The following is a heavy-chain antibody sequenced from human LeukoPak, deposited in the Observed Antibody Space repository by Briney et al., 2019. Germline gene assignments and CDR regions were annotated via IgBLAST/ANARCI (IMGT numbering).Heavy chain of an antibody. CDR3: ASQYDSYFYYYLDL. V-gene: IGHV4-38-2*01. J-gene: IGHJ6*03. Sequence: SETLSLTCAVSGYPINKAYYWVWIRQPPGKGLELFGRLYHPDRTYYNPSLKSRVTMSVDTSRNQFSLKLSFVTAADTAVYYCASQYDSYFYYYLDLWGTGTTVTVSS. CDR2: LYHPDRT. CDR1: GYPINKAYY. D-gene: IGHD2-2*01.